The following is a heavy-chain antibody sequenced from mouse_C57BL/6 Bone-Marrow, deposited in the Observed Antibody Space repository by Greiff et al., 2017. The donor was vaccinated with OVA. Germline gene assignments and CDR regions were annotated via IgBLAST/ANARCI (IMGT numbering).Heavy chain of an antibody. CDR1: GFSLSTFGMG. CDR3: ARVARGLGLLLRTYWYFDD. D-gene: IGHD1-1*01. CDR2: SWWDDDK. V-gene: IGHV8-8*01. J-gene: IGHJ1*03. Sequence: QVTLKVSGPGILQPSQTLSLTCSFSGFSLSTFGMGVGWIRQPSGKGLEWLAHSWWDDDKYYNPALKSGPTISKDTYKNQVVLKIANVDTADTATYYCARVARGLGLLLRTYWYFDDWGTGTTVTVSS.